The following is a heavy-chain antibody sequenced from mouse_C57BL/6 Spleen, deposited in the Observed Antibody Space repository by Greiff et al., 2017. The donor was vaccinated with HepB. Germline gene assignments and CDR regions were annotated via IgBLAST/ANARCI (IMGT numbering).Heavy chain of an antibody. V-gene: IGHV1-69*01. CDR1: GYTFTSYW. Sequence: QVQLQQPGAELVMPGASVKLSCKASGYTFTSYWMHWVKQRPGQGLEWIGEIDPSDSYTNYNQKFKGKSTLTVDKSSSTAYMQLSSLTSEDSAVYYCARSPYGYDGFAYWGQGTLVTVSA. D-gene: IGHD2-2*01. J-gene: IGHJ3*01. CDR3: ARSPYGYDGFAY. CDR2: IDPSDSYT.